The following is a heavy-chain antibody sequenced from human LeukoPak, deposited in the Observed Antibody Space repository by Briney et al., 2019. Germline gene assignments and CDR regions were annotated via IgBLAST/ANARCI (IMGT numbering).Heavy chain of an antibody. D-gene: IGHD6-6*01. CDR1: GFTFSGFW. Sequence: GGSLRLSCAVSGFTFSGFWMRWSRQAPGKGLEGVASINSDGSEGYYADVVKGRFTISRDNAKNSLYLQINSLRAEDTAVYYCARSSYSSSSSVWGQGTMVTVSS. CDR2: INSDGSEG. J-gene: IGHJ3*01. V-gene: IGHV3-7*03. CDR3: ARSSYSSSSSV.